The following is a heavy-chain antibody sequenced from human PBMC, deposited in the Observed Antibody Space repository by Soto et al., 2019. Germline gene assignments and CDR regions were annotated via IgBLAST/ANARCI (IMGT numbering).Heavy chain of an antibody. J-gene: IGHJ6*02. CDR3: AKDTALGYCSSTSCYWDGMDV. CDR2: ISYDGSNK. V-gene: IGHV3-30*18. CDR1: GFTFSSYG. Sequence: GGSLRLSCAASGFTFSSYGMHWVRQAPGKGLEWVAVISYDGSNKYYADSVKGRFTISRDNSKNTLYLQMNSLRAEDTAVYYCAKDTALGYCSSTSCYWDGMDVWGQGTTVTVSS. D-gene: IGHD2-2*01.